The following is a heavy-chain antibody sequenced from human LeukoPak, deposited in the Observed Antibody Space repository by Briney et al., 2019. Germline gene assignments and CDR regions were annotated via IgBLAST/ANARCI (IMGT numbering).Heavy chain of an antibody. CDR2: IYYSGST. D-gene: IGHD5-18*01. Sequence: PSQTLSLTCTVSGGSISSGGYYWSWIRQHPGKGLEWIGYIYYSGSTYYNPSLKSRVTISVDTSKNQFSLKLGSVTAADTAVYYCARGSGYGYQPFDYWGQGTLVTVSS. V-gene: IGHV4-31*03. J-gene: IGHJ4*02. CDR3: ARGSGYGYQPFDY. CDR1: GGSISSGGYY.